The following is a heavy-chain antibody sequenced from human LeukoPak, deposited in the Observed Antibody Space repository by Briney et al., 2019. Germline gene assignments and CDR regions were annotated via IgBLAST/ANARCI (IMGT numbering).Heavy chain of an antibody. V-gene: IGHV3-21*01. CDR3: ARDREGLLWF. J-gene: IGHJ4*02. Sequence: GGSLRLSCAASGFTFSSYSMNWVRQAPGKGLEWVSSISSSSSYIYYADSVKGRFTISRDNAKNSLYLQMNRLRAEDTAVYYGARDREGLLWFGGQGTLVTVSS. D-gene: IGHD3-10*01. CDR1: GFTFSSYS. CDR2: ISSSSSYI.